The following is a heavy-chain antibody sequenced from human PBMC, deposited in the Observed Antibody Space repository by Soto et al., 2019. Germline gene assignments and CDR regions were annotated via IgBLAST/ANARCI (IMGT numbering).Heavy chain of an antibody. Sequence: QVQLVQSGAEVKKPGASVKVSCKASGYTFTGYYMHWVRQAPGQGLEWMGWINPNSGGTNYAQKFQGRVTMTRDTSIRTAYMELSRLRSDDTAVYYCARGFYGDYGSYYFDYWGQGTLVTVSS. CDR3: ARGFYGDYGSYYFDY. CDR2: INPNSGGT. J-gene: IGHJ4*02. V-gene: IGHV1-2*02. D-gene: IGHD4-17*01. CDR1: GYTFTGYY.